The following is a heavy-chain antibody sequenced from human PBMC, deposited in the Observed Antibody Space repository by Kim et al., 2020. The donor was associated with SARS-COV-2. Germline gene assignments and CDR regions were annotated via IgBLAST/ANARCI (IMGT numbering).Heavy chain of an antibody. J-gene: IGHJ6*02. CDR1: GFTVTTSS. Sequence: GGSLRLSCAASGFTVTTSSMHWVRQAPGKGLVWVALISYDGSNKYYADSVKGRFTISRDNSKNTLYLQMNSLRAEDTAVYYCARDTWKPYYDSSGNYYVGSYGMDVWGQGTTVTVPS. V-gene: IGHV3-30-3*01. CDR2: ISYDGSNK. CDR3: ARDTWKPYYDSSGNYYVGSYGMDV. D-gene: IGHD3-22*01.